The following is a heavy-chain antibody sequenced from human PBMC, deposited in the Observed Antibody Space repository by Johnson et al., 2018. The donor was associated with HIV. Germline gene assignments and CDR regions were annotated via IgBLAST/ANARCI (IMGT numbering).Heavy chain of an antibody. CDR3: ARPLEYSSSWEAFDI. CDR1: GFTFSSYG. CDR2: IRYDGSNK. D-gene: IGHD6-6*01. J-gene: IGHJ3*02. Sequence: QVQLVESGGGVVQPGGSLRLSCAASGFTFSSYGMHWVRQAPGKGLEWVAFIRYDGSNKYYVDSVKGRFTISRDNAKNSLYLQMNSLRAEDTAVYYCARPLEYSSSWEAFDIWGQGTMVTVSS. V-gene: IGHV3-30*02.